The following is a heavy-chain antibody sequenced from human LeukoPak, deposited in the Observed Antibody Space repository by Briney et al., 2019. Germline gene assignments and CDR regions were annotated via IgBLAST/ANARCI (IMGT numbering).Heavy chain of an antibody. CDR1: GFTFSSYG. J-gene: IGHJ4*02. D-gene: IGHD3-22*01. CDR3: ARGRHGYYLDY. V-gene: IGHV3-30*03. CDR2: ISYDGSNK. Sequence: PGGSLRLSCAASGFTFSSYGMHWVRQAPGKGLEWVAVISYDGSNKYYADSVKGRFTISRDNSKNTLYLQMNSLRAEDTAVYYCARGRHGYYLDYWGQGTLVTVSS.